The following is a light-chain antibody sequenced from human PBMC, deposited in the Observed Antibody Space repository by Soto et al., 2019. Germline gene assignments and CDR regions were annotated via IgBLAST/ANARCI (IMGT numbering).Light chain of an antibody. CDR2: SNN. J-gene: IGLJ2*01. CDR1: SSNIGSNT. CDR3: AAWDDSLNGLL. Sequence: QSVLTQPTSASGTPGQRVTISCSGSSSNIGSNTVNWYQQLPGTAPKLLIYSNNQRPSGVPDRFSGSKSGTSASLAISGLQSEDEADYYCAAWDDSLNGLLIGGGTKLTVL. V-gene: IGLV1-44*01.